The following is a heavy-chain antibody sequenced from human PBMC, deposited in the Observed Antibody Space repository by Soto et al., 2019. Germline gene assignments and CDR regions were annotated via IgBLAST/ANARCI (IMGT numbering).Heavy chain of an antibody. D-gene: IGHD6-13*01. J-gene: IGHJ6*02. CDR3: ARSSAGRYYYYGMDV. V-gene: IGHV5-51*01. CDR1: GYSFTSYW. Sequence: PVESLKISCNGSGYSFTSYWIGWVRQMPWKGLEWMGIIYPGDSDTRYSPSFQGQVTISADKSISTAYLQWSSLKASDTAMYYRARSSAGRYYYYGMDVWGQGTTVTVSS. CDR2: IYPGDSDT.